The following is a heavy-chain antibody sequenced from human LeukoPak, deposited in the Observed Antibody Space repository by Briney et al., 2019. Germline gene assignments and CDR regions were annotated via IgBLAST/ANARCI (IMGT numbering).Heavy chain of an antibody. CDR2: IYHSGST. CDR1: GGSISSSTYY. V-gene: IGHV4-39*07. Sequence: SETLSLTCTVSGGSISSSTYYWGWIRQPPGKGLEWIGSIYHSGSTYYNPSLKSRVTISVDTSKNQFSLKLSSVTAADTAVYYCARDQASSPNWFDPWGQGTLVTVSS. CDR3: ARDQASSPNWFDP. D-gene: IGHD6-13*01. J-gene: IGHJ5*02.